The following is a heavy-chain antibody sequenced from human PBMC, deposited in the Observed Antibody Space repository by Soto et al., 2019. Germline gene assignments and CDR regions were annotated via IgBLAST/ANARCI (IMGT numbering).Heavy chain of an antibody. D-gene: IGHD5-12*01. CDR3: ARDSRVYSGYDPANDAFDI. CDR2: ISYDGSNK. Sequence: QVQLVESGGGVVQPGRSLRLSCAASGFTFSSYAMHWVRQAPGKGLEWVAVISYDGSNKYYADSVKGRFTISRDNSKNTLYLQMNSLRAEDTAVYYCARDSRVYSGYDPANDAFDIWGQGTMVTVSS. CDR1: GFTFSSYA. V-gene: IGHV3-30-3*01. J-gene: IGHJ3*02.